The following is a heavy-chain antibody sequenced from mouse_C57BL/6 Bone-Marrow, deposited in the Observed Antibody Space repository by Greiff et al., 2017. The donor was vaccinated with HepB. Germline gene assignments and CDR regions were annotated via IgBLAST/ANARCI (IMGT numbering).Heavy chain of an antibody. Sequence: QVQLKESGAELARPGASVKLSCKASGYTFTSYGISWVKQRTGQGLEWIGEIYPRSGNTYYNEKFKGKATLTADKSSSTAYMELRSLTSEDSAVYFCATKLGRGCFDYWGQGTTLTVSS. V-gene: IGHV1-81*01. CDR3: ATKLGRGCFDY. CDR1: GYTFTSYG. J-gene: IGHJ2*01. CDR2: IYPRSGNT. D-gene: IGHD4-1*01.